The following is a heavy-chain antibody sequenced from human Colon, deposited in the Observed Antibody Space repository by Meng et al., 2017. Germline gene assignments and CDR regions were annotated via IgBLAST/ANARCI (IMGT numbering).Heavy chain of an antibody. J-gene: IGHJ5*02. V-gene: IGHV4-39*01. CDR3: VRSSAWVRTGFDP. CDR1: GDYIGTGAHY. Sequence: QPQLQESGPGLVKPSEALSLTCGVSGDYIGTGAHYWGWIRQAPGKGLEWIGSIGHSGFTYYTPSVRSRVTVSIDTSKNQFSLKLTSVTAADTAVYFCVRSSAWVRTGFDPWGQGTLVTVSS. CDR2: IGHSGFT. D-gene: IGHD3-22*01.